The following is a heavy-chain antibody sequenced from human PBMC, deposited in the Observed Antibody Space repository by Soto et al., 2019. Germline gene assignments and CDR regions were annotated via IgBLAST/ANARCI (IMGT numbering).Heavy chain of an antibody. CDR2: ISNDGSDK. CDR3: AKGSGYDFDY. J-gene: IGHJ4*02. CDR1: GFTFSSYG. Sequence: QVQLVESGGGVVQPGRSLRLSCEASGFTFSSYGMHWVRQAPGKGLEWVACISNDGSDKSYSDSVRSRFTITRDNSKNTLYLEMNSLRAEDTAVYYCAKGSGYDFDYWGQGTRVIVSS. D-gene: IGHD5-12*01. V-gene: IGHV3-30*18.